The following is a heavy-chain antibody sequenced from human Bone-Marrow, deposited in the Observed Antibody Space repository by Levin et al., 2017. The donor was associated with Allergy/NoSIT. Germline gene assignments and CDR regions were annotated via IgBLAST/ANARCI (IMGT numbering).Heavy chain of an antibody. CDR1: GGSISNSTFY. CDR3: ARHADI. Sequence: ASETLSLTCTVSGGSISNSTFYWGWIRQPPGKGLEWIGNIYYNGNTYYNPSLKSRVTLSGDTSKNLFSLRLSSVTAADTAICYCARHADIWGQGTMVTVSS. J-gene: IGHJ3*02. V-gene: IGHV4-39*01. CDR2: IYYNGNT.